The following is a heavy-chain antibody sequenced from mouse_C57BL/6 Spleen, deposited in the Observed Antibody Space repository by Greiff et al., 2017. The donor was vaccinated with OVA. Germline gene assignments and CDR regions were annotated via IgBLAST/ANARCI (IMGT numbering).Heavy chain of an antibody. CDR1: GFTFSSYG. V-gene: IGHV5-6*01. J-gene: IGHJ2*01. CDR2: ISSGGSYT. CDR3: ARQGYDY. Sequence: EVQRVESGGDLVKPGGSLKLSCAASGFTFSSYGMSWVRQTPDKRLEWVATISSGGSYTYYPDSGKGRVTISRDNAKNTLYLQMSSLKSEDTAMYYCARQGYDYWGQGTTLTVSS.